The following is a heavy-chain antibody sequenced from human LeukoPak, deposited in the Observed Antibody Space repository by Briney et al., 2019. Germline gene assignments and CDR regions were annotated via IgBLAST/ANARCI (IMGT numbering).Heavy chain of an antibody. CDR2: ISGDGGST. J-gene: IGHJ4*02. CDR3: AKGIAAAGYFDY. Sequence: GGSLRLSCAASGFTFDDYAMHWLRQAPGKGLEWVSLISGDGGSTYYADSVKGRFTISRDNSKNSLYLQMNSLRTEDTALYYCAKGIAAAGYFDYWGQGTLVTVSS. V-gene: IGHV3-43*02. CDR1: GFTFDDYA. D-gene: IGHD6-13*01.